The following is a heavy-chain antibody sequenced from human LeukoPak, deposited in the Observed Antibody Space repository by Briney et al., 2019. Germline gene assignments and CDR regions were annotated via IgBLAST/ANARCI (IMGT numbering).Heavy chain of an antibody. CDR3: AKGATYYYGSADFDY. CDR1: GFTFSSYA. D-gene: IGHD3-10*01. V-gene: IGHV3-23*01. J-gene: IGHJ4*02. CDR2: ISGSGGST. Sequence: GGSLRLSCAASGFTFSSYAMSWVRQAPGKGLEWVSAISGSGGSTYYADSVKGRFTISRDNPKNTLYLQMNSLRAEDTAVYYCAKGATYYYGSADFDYWGQGTLVTVSS.